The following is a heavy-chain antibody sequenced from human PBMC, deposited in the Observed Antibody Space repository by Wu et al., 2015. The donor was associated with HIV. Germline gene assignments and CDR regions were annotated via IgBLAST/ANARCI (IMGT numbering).Heavy chain of an antibody. CDR3: ATLIRYNLNDKADAFDF. CDR1: GYTISTYD. V-gene: IGHV1-24*01. CDR2: SDPEDGET. Sequence: QVQLVQSGAEVKKPGASVKVSCKASGYTISTYDINWVRQAPGQGLEWMGGSDPEDGETVYAQKFQGRVTLTEDTSTDTAYMELTRLRSEDTAVYYCATLIRYNLNDKADAFDFWGHGTMVTVSS. J-gene: IGHJ3*01. D-gene: IGHD1-1*01.